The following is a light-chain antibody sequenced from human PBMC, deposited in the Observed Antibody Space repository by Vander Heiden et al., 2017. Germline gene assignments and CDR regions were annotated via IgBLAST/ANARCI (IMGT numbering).Light chain of an antibody. CDR1: QTVLYSPNNKNY. V-gene: IGKV4-1*01. CDR2: WAS. J-gene: IGKJ1*01. CDR3: QQDYNTPRT. Sequence: DLVITPSPDPLAWSPCETATINCKSSQTVLYSPNNKNYLAWYQQKPGHAPNLLIYWASTRESGVPDRFSGSGSGTDFTLTISSLQAEDVAVYYCQQDYNTPRTFGQGTKVEIK.